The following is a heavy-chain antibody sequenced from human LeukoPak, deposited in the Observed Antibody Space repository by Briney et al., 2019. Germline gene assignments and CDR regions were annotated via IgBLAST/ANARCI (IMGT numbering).Heavy chain of an antibody. Sequence: PSETLSLTCTVSGGSISSYYWSWIRQPPGKGLEWLGSIYYSGSTKYNTSLMSRVTISVDTSNNQFSLNLSSVTAADTAVYYCARSGPVASYHYFMDVWGKGTAVTVSS. CDR1: GGSISSYY. V-gene: IGHV4-59*08. CDR2: IYYSGST. D-gene: IGHD5-18*01. J-gene: IGHJ6*03. CDR3: ARSGPVASYHYFMDV.